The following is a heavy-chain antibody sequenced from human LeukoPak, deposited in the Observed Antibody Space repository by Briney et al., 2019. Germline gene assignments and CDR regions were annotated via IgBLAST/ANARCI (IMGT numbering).Heavy chain of an antibody. CDR2: ISSSSSYI. J-gene: IGHJ4*02. CDR1: GFTFSSYS. D-gene: IGHD3-9*01. Sequence: GGSLRLSCAASGFTFSSYSMNWVRQARGKGLVWVSSISSSSSYIYYADSVKGRFTISRDNAKNSLYLQMNSLRAEDTAVYYCARDNAVDVLRYFDWTIPYFDYWGQGTLVTVSS. V-gene: IGHV3-21*01. CDR3: ARDNAVDVLRYFDWTIPYFDY.